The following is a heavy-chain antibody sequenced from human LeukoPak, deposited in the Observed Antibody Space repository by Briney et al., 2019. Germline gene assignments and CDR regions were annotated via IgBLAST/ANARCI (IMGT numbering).Heavy chain of an antibody. CDR3: ARVDPYYYYYGMDV. CDR1: GGSISSYY. Sequence: SETLSLTCTVSGGSISSYYWGWIRQPAGKGLEWIGRIYTSGSTNYNPSLKSRVTMSVDTSKNQFSLKLSSVTAADTAVYYCARVDPYYYYYGMDVWGQGTTVTVSS. CDR2: IYTSGST. D-gene: IGHD3-9*01. V-gene: IGHV4-4*07. J-gene: IGHJ6*02.